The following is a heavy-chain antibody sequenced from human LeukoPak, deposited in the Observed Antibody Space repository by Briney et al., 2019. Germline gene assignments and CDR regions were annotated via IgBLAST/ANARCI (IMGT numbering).Heavy chain of an antibody. CDR1: GFTFSTFA. Sequence: GGSLRLSCAASGFTFSTFAMIWVRQPPGKGLKWVSSIFPSGGEIHYADSVRGRFTISRDNSRSTLSLQMNSLRAEDTAIYYCATYRQVLLPFESWGQGTLVTVSS. J-gene: IGHJ4*02. V-gene: IGHV3-23*01. CDR3: ATYRQVLLPFES. D-gene: IGHD2-8*02. CDR2: IFPSGGEI.